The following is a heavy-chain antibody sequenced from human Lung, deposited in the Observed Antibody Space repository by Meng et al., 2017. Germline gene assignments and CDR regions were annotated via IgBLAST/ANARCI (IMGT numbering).Heavy chain of an antibody. CDR2: INHSGST. D-gene: IGHD4-11*01. CDR1: GGYFSYYY. CDR3: ARGPTTMAHDFDY. V-gene: IGHV4-34*01. J-gene: IGHJ4*02. Sequence: QQWGTGLLKPSEPLSLTCVVSGGYFSYYYWSWIRQPPGKGLEWIGEINHSGSTNYNPSLESRATISVDTSQNNLSLKLSSVTAADSAVYYCARGPTTMAHDFDYWGQGTLVTVSS.